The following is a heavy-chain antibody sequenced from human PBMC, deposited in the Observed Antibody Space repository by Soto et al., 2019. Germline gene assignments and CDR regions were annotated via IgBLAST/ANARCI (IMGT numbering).Heavy chain of an antibody. J-gene: IGHJ6*02. D-gene: IGHD6-19*01. CDR3: AGAYFERGRGWYPSYYCYGMDV. Sequence: ASVKVSCKASGYTFTSYDINWVRQATGQGLEWMAWMNPNSGNTGYAQKFQGRVTMTRNTSISTAYMELSSLRSEDTAVYYCAGAYFERGRGWYPSYYCYGMDVWGQGTTVTVSS. V-gene: IGHV1-8*01. CDR2: MNPNSGNT. CDR1: GYTFTSYD.